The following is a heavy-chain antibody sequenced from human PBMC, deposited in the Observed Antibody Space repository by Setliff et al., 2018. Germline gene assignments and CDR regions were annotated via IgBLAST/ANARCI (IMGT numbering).Heavy chain of an antibody. CDR3: ATDKMAVAGTWFDP. Sequence: ASVKVSCKVSGYTLTELSMHWVRQAPGKGLEWMGGFDPEDGETVYAQKFQGRVTMTEDTSTDTAYMELSSLRSEDTAVYYCATDKMAVAGTWFDPWGQGTLVTVSS. CDR2: FDPEDGET. J-gene: IGHJ5*02. CDR1: GYTLTELS. D-gene: IGHD6-19*01. V-gene: IGHV1-24*01.